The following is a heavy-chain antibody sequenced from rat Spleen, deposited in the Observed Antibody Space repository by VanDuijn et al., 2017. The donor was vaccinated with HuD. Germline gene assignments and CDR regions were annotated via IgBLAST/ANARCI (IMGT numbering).Heavy chain of an antibody. CDR1: GFTFNNYV. V-gene: IGHV5-29*01. J-gene: IGHJ2*01. CDR3: ARHGYNSYFDY. Sequence: EVQLVESGGGLVQPGRSLKLSCEVSGFTFNNYVMTWVRQAPAKGLEWVATISYGDSFGHSSTYYRDSVKGRFTVSRENAKSTLYFLMDSLRSEDTATFYCARHGYNSYFDYWGQGVMVTVSS. D-gene: IGHD1-9*01. CDR2: ISYGDSFGHSST.